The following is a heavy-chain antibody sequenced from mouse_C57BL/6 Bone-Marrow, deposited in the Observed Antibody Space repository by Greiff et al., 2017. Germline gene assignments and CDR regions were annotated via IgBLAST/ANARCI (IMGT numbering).Heavy chain of an antibody. J-gene: IGHJ2*01. Sequence: QVQLQQPGAELVKPGASVKMSCKASGYTFTSYWITWVKQRPGQGLEWIGDIYPTSGRTNYNEKFKSQAILTVDTSSNTAYMQLSSLTSEASAVFYCARSGPLGRSFDYWGQGTTLTVSS. D-gene: IGHD4-1*01. V-gene: IGHV1-55*01. CDR3: ARSGPLGRSFDY. CDR1: GYTFTSYW. CDR2: IYPTSGRT.